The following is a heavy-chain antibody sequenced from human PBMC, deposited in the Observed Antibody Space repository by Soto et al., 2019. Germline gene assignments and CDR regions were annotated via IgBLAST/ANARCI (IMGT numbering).Heavy chain of an antibody. Sequence: QVQLVQSGAEVKKPGSSVKVSCKASGGTFSSYTISWVRQAPGQGLEWMGRIIPILGIANYAQKFQGRVTITADKSTSTAYMELSSLRSEDTAVYYCVGYCSGGSCYGGLPFDIWGQGTMVTVSS. D-gene: IGHD2-15*01. CDR1: GGTFSSYT. J-gene: IGHJ3*02. CDR3: VGYCSGGSCYGGLPFDI. V-gene: IGHV1-69*02. CDR2: IIPILGIA.